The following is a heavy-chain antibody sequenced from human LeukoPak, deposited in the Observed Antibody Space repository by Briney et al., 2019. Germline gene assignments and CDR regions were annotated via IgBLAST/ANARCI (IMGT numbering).Heavy chain of an antibody. CDR3: ARLVGASWFDS. D-gene: IGHD1-26*01. CDR2: TYYRSKWYN. V-gene: IGHV6-1*01. J-gene: IGHJ5*01. Sequence: SQTLSLTCAISGGSVSTNSATWTWLRQSPSRGLEWLGRTYYRSKWYNDYAVSMKSRITINPDTSKNQFSLQLNSVTPEDTAVYYCARLVGASWFDSWGQGTLVTVSS. CDR1: GGSVSTNSAT.